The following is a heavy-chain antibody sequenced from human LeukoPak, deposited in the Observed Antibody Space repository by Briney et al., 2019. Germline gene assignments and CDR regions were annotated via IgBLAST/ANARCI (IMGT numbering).Heavy chain of an antibody. CDR2: ISGSGTGT. J-gene: IGHJ4*02. V-gene: IGHV3-23*01. CDR1: GFTFSTYA. D-gene: IGHD1-26*01. Sequence: GGSLRLSCAASGFTFSTYAMSWVRQAPGKGLEWVSTISGSGTGTYYADSVKGRFTISRDNSKNTLFLQMNSLRAEDTAVYYCLVGATTSFDHWGQGTLVTVSS. CDR3: LVGATTSFDH.